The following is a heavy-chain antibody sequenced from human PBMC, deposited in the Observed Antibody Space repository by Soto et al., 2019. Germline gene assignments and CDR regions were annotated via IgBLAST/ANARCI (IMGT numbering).Heavy chain of an antibody. V-gene: IGHV2-5*02. CDR3: GHSRHYYDSLGGIDP. D-gene: IGHD3-22*01. Sequence: QITLKESGPPLVKPTQTLTLTCTFSGFSLSTSGVGVGWIRQPPGKALEWLALIYWDDDKRYSPSLKSRLTITKDTTKNQVVLTMTNMDPVDTATYYGGHSRHYYDSLGGIDPWGQGTLVTVSS. CDR2: IYWDDDK. CDR1: GFSLSTSGVG. J-gene: IGHJ5*02.